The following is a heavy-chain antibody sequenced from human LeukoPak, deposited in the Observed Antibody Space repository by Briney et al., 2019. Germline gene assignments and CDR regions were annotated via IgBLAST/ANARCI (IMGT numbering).Heavy chain of an antibody. CDR2: INPNSGGT. CDR3: ARSPRAAAGYYFDY. J-gene: IGHJ4*02. V-gene: IGHV1-2*04. D-gene: IGHD6-13*01. CDR1: GYTFTGYY. Sequence: GASVKVSCKASGYTFTGYYMHWVRQAPGQGLEWMGWINPNSGGTNYAQKLQGWVTMTRDTSISTAYMELSRLRSDDTAVYYCARSPRAAAGYYFDYWGQGTLVTVSS.